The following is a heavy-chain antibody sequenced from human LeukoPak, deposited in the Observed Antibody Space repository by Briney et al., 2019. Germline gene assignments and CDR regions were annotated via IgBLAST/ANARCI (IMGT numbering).Heavy chain of an antibody. J-gene: IGHJ6*02. CDR2: IWYDGSKN. CDR3: ARGDYGYFYGMYV. Sequence: PGRSLRLSCAASGSTFSNYGMHWVRQAPGKGLEWVAVIWYDGSKNYYADSVKGRFTISRDNSKNTLYLQMNSLRVEDTAVYYCARGDYGYFYGMYVWGQGTTVTVSS. V-gene: IGHV3-33*01. CDR1: GSTFSNYG.